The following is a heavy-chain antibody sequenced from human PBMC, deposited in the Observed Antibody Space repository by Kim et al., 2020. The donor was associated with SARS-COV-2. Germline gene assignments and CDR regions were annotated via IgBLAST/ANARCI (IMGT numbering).Heavy chain of an antibody. CDR2: ISSSGSTI. Sequence: GGSLRLSCAASGFTFSDYYMSWIRQAPGKGLEWVSYISSSGSTIYYADSVKGRFTISRDNAKNSLYLQMNSLRAEDTAVYYCARDYGGRKWFGELLYYYYYGMDVWGQGTTVTVSS. V-gene: IGHV3-11*01. J-gene: IGHJ6*02. D-gene: IGHD3-10*01. CDR1: GFTFSDYY. CDR3: ARDYGGRKWFGELLYYYYYGMDV.